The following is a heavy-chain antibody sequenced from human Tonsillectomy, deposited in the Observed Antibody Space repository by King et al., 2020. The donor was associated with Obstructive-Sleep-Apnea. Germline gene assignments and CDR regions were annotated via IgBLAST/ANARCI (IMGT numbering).Heavy chain of an antibody. CDR3: ASGSFVRYCSGGSCWRNDAFDI. CDR1: GGSISSYY. CDR2: IYYSGST. Sequence: MQLQESGPGLVKPSETLSLTCTVSGGSISSYYWSWIRQPPGKGLEWIGYIYYSGSTNYNPSLKSRVTISVDTSKNQFSLKLSSVTAADTAVYYCASGSFVRYCSGGSCWRNDAFDIWGQGTMVTVSS. J-gene: IGHJ3*02. V-gene: IGHV4-59*01. D-gene: IGHD2-15*01.